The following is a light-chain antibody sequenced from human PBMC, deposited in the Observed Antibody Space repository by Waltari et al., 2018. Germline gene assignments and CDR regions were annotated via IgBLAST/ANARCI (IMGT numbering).Light chain of an antibody. CDR2: GAS. J-gene: IGKJ2*01. V-gene: IGKV3-20*01. CDR1: QRVSSNY. Sequence: EIVLTQSPGTLSLSPGERATLSCRASQRVSSNYLAWYQQKPGQAPRLFIYGASSRGTGIPDRFSCSGSGTDFTLTISRLEPEDFAVYYCQQYGRSSYTFGQGTKLEIK. CDR3: QQYGRSSYT.